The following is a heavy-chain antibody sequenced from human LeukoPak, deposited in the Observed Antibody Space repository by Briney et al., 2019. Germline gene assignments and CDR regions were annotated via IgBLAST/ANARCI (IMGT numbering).Heavy chain of an antibody. CDR1: GDSINDYY. CDR2: IYYSGTT. V-gene: IGHV4-59*01. Sequence: SETLSLTCTVSGDSINDYYWSWIRQPPGKGLEWIGYIYYSGTTSYNPSLKTRVTISIDTSKNQFSLKLSSVTAADTAVYYCARVLRPMASQYYFDYWGQGTLVTVSS. D-gene: IGHD3-10*01. J-gene: IGHJ4*02. CDR3: ARVLRPMASQYYFDY.